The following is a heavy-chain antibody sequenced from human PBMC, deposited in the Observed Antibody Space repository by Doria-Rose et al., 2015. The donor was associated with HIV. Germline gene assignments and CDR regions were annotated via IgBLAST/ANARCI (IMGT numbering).Heavy chain of an antibody. V-gene: IGHV3-21*01. D-gene: IGHD3-10*01. CDR3: ATGVTLDY. CDR1: GFTFSSHR. CDR2: ISSTSAYI. Sequence: VQLQESGGGLVRPGGSLRLSCAASGFTFSSHRINWVRQAPGKGLEWVSSISSTSAYINYADSVRGRFTISRDNARNSLYLQMHSLRAEDTAIYYCATGVTLDYWGQGTLVTVSS. J-gene: IGHJ4*02.